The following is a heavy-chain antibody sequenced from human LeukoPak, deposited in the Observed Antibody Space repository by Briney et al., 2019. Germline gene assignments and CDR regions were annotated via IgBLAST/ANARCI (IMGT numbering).Heavy chain of an antibody. Sequence: PGGSLRLSCVTSGFSLSDYFMNWIRQAPGKGLEWLSFISSDGGNIYYTDSVKGRFTISRDNAKKTLYLDMNSLRVDDTAIYYCATSRVFDYWGQGILVTVSS. CDR1: GFSLSDYF. CDR2: ISSDGGNI. J-gene: IGHJ4*02. CDR3: ATSRVFDY. V-gene: IGHV3-11*04.